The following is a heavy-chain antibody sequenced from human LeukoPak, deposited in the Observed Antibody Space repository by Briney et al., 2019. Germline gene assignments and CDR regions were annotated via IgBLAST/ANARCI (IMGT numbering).Heavy chain of an antibody. CDR2: LDPEDGET. CDR1: GYTLTELS. D-gene: IGHD6-13*01. J-gene: IGHJ4*02. CDR3: ATPASYSRIFDY. V-gene: IGHV1-24*01. Sequence: ASVKVSCKVSGYTLTELSMHWVRQAPGKGLEWMGGLDPEDGETIYAQKFQGRVTKTEDTSTDTAYMELSSLRSEDTAVYYCATPASYSRIFDYWGQGTLVTVSS.